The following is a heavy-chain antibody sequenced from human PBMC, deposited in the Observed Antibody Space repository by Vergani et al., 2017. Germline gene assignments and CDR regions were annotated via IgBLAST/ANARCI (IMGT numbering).Heavy chain of an antibody. D-gene: IGHD4-23*01. Sequence: EVQLVESGGGLVQPGRSLRLSCAASGFTFSSYWMHWVRQAPGKGLVWVSRINSDGSSTSYADSVKGRFTISRDNAKNTLYLQMNSLRAEDTAVYYCARDGGYGGKGVDYWGQGTLVTVSS. J-gene: IGHJ4*02. CDR1: GFTFSSYW. CDR2: INSDGSST. CDR3: ARDGGYGGKGVDY. V-gene: IGHV3-74*01.